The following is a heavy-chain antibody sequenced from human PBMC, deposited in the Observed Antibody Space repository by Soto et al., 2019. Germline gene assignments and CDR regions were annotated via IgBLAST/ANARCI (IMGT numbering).Heavy chain of an antibody. CDR2: VYYSGVT. CDR3: ARGPTAEKVDS. V-gene: IGHV4-30-4*01. CDR1: GGSISGGDYY. Sequence: SETLSLTCSVSGGSISGGDYYWSWIRQTPGKGLEWIGSVYYSGVTYYNAPLQSRMTISVDTSTNQFSLKLTSVTAADTAMYYCARGPTAEKVDSWGQGILVTVSS. J-gene: IGHJ4*02.